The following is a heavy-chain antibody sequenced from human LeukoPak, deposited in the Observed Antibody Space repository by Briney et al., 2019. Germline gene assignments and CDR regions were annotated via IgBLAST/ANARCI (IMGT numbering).Heavy chain of an antibody. CDR3: ARDRDSSGIDY. V-gene: IGHV4-61*02. J-gene: IGHJ4*02. D-gene: IGHD3-22*01. CDR2: IYTSGST. CDR1: GGSISSGSYY. Sequence: SETLSLTCTVSGGSISSGSYYWSWIRQPAGKGLEWIGRIYTSGSTNYNPSLKSRVTISGDTSKNQFSLKLSSVTAADTAVYYCARDRDSSGIDYWGQGTLVTVSS.